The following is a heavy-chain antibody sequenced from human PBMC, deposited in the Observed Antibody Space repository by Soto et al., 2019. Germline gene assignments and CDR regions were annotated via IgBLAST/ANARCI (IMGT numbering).Heavy chain of an antibody. CDR3: ARERAEGYGSGWNLVDP. Sequence: QVQLQESGPGLVKHSDTLSLMCTVSGASISNYYWSWIRQSPGKGLEWIGYIHYSGSTNYNPSFESRVTISVNTSKNLFSLRLSSVTAADTAFYYFARERAEGYGSGWNLVDPWGQGTLVTVSS. CDR1: GASISNYY. D-gene: IGHD6-19*01. V-gene: IGHV4-59*01. CDR2: IHYSGST. J-gene: IGHJ5*02.